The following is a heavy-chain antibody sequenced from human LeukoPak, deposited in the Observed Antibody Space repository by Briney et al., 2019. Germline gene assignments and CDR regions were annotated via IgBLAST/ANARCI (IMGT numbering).Heavy chain of an antibody. CDR2: INSDGSST. CDR1: GFTFSSYW. J-gene: IGHJ4*02. CDR3: ATLPYYYDSSGSYYFDY. D-gene: IGHD3-22*01. Sequence: GGSLRLSCAASGFTFSSYWMHWVRQAPGKGLVWVSRINSDGSSTRYADSVKGRFTISRDNTKNTLYLQMNSLRVEDTAVYYCATLPYYYDSSGSYYFDYWGQGTLVTVSS. V-gene: IGHV3-74*01.